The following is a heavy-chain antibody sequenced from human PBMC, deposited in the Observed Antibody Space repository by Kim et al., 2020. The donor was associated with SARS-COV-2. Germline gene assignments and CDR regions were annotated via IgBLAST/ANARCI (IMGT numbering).Heavy chain of an antibody. CDR1: GFTFSSYE. CDR2: IIGRGTTI. CDR3: ARGPNYSPFDY. V-gene: IGHV3-48*03. D-gene: IGHD4-4*01. J-gene: IGHJ4*02. Sequence: GGSLRLSCAASGFTFSSYEMNWVRQAQGKGLEWVSYIIGRGTTIYYADSVGGRFTISRDNDKNSLYLQMNSLRAEDTAVYYCARGPNYSPFDYWGQGTLVTVSS.